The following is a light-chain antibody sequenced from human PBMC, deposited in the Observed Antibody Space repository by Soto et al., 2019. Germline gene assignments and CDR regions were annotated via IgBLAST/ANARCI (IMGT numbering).Light chain of an antibody. Sequence: DIQMTQSPSSLSASVGDRVTITCQASQGIGNDLNWYQQKPGKAPKRLIYDASSLQSGVPSRFSGSGSGTQFTLTISRLQPEDFATYYCLQHNSYPRTFGQGTKLEIQ. CDR1: QGIGND. CDR3: LQHNSYPRT. CDR2: DAS. J-gene: IGKJ2*01. V-gene: IGKV1-17*01.